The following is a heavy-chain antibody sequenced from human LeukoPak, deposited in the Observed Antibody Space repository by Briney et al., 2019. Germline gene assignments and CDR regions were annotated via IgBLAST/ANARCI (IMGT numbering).Heavy chain of an antibody. CDR1: GFTFSSYG. CDR2: ISYDGSNK. CDR3: AKDTFWVFDP. Sequence: GRSLRLSCAASGFTFSSYGMHWVRQAPGKGLEWVAVISYDGSNKYYEDSVKGRFTISRDNSKNTLYLQMNSLRAEDTAVYYCAKDTFWVFDPWGQGTLVTVSS. V-gene: IGHV3-30*18. J-gene: IGHJ5*02. D-gene: IGHD3-16*01.